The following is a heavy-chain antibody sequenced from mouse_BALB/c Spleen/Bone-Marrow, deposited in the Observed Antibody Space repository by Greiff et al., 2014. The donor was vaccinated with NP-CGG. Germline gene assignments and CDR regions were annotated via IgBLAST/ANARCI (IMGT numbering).Heavy chain of an antibody. D-gene: IGHD1-1*01. CDR1: GYTFTDHA. Sequence: QVQLQQSDAELVKPGASVKISCKASGYTFTDHAIHWVKQKPEQGLEWIGYISPGTGSIKYNEKFKDKVTLTADKSSSTAYMQLNSLTSEDSTVYFCNYDGNTFDYWGQGTTLTVPS. CDR2: ISPGTGSI. V-gene: IGHV1S53*02. CDR3: NYDGNTFDY. J-gene: IGHJ2*01.